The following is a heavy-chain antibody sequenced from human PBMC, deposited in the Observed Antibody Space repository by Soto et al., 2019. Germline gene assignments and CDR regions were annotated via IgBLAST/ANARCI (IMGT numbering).Heavy chain of an antibody. CDR3: TRLGYCGGDCYQPPTDY. V-gene: IGHV5-51*01. J-gene: IGHJ4*02. D-gene: IGHD2-21*01. Sequence: GESLKISCKGSGYSFTSYWIGWVRQMPGKGLEWMGIIYPGDSDTRYSPSFQGQVTISADKSISTAYLQWSSLKASDTAMYYCTRLGYCGGDCYQPPTDYWGQGTLVTVSS. CDR1: GYSFTSYW. CDR2: IYPGDSDT.